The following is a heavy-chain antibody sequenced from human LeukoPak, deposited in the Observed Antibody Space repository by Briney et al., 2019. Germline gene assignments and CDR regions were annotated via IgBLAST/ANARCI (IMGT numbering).Heavy chain of an antibody. V-gene: IGHV1-2*02. J-gene: IGHJ5*02. CDR3: ARDSHLTGHNWFDP. CDR1: GYTLTGYY. CDR2: INPNSGGT. D-gene: IGHD3-9*01. Sequence: ASVKVSCKASGYTLTGYYMHWVRQAPGQGLEWMGWINPNSGGTNYAQKFQGRVTMTRDTSISTAYMELSRLRSDDTAVYYCARDSHLTGHNWFDPWGQGTLVTVSS.